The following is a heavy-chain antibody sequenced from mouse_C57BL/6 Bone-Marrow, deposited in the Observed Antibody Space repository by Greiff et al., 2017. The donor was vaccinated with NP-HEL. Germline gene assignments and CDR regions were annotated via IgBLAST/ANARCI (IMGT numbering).Heavy chain of an antibody. J-gene: IGHJ1*03. CDR1: GYTFTSYT. CDR2: INPSSGYT. Sequence: QVQLQQSGAELARPGASVKMSCKASGYTFTSYTMHWVKQRPGQGLEWIGYINPSSGYTKYNQKFKDKATLTADKSSSTAYMQLSSLTSEDSAVYYCARSPYGNYGDWYFDVWGTGTTVTVSS. CDR3: ARSPYGNYGDWYFDV. V-gene: IGHV1-4*01. D-gene: IGHD2-1*01.